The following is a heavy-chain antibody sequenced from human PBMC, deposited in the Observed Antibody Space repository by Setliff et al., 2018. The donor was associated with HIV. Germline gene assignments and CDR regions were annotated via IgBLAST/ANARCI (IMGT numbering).Heavy chain of an antibody. CDR1: GYDFSSYS. CDR3: ARGGLGFLDWCLPDS. J-gene: IGHJ4*02. CDR2: ISGLTGEV. V-gene: IGHV1-18*04. D-gene: IGHD2-21*02. Sequence: GASVKVSCKASGYDFSSYSMMWVRQTPGQGLEWLGWISGLTGEVRLAKEFQGRVTLTTSAYTAYMELKSLRSEDRGVYYCARGGLGFLDWCLPDSWGQGTPVTVSS.